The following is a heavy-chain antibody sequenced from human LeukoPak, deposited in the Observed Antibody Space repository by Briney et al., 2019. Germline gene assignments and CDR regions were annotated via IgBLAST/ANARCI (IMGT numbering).Heavy chain of an antibody. V-gene: IGHV4-59*08. J-gene: IGHJ6*02. CDR3: ARIKWFGELFYYYYGMDV. Sequence: SETLSLTCTVSGGSISSYYWSWIRQPPGKGLEWIGYIYYSGSTNYNPSLKSRVTISVDTSKNQFSLKLSSVTAADTAVYYCARIKWFGELFYYYYGMDVWGQGTTVTVSS. CDR1: GGSISSYY. CDR2: IYYSGST. D-gene: IGHD3-10*01.